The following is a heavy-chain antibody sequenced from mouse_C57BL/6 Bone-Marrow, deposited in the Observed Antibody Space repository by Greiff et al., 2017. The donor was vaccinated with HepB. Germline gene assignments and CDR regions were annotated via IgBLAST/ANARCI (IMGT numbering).Heavy chain of an antibody. CDR1: GYAFTNYL. CDR2: INPGSGGT. V-gene: IGHV1-54*01. CDR3: ARGGVLLDY. Sequence: VKLQQSGAELVRPGTSVKVSCKASGYAFTNYLIEWVKQRPGQGLEWIGVINPGSGGTNYNEKFKGKATLTADKSSSTAYMQLSSLTSEDSAVYFCARGGVLLDYWGQGTTLTVSS. D-gene: IGHD1-1*01. J-gene: IGHJ2*01.